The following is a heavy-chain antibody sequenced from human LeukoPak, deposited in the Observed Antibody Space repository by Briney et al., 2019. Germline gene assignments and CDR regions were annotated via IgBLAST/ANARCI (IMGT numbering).Heavy chain of an antibody. CDR2: IYYSGST. V-gene: IGHV4-59*01. CDR3: ARAGWLQSYFDY. Sequence: TSSETLSLTCTVSGGSITTYYWSWIRQPPGKGLEWIGYIYYSGSTNYNPSLKSRVTISVDTSKNQFSLKLSSVTAADTAVYYCARAGWLQSYFDYWGQGTLVTVSS. J-gene: IGHJ4*02. CDR1: GGSITTYY. D-gene: IGHD5-24*01.